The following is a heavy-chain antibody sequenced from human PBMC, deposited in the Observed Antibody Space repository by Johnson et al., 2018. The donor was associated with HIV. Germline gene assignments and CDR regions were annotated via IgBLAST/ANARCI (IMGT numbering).Heavy chain of an antibody. D-gene: IGHD3-10*01. Sequence: VQLVESGGGLAKPAWSPRLSCAASQFSFSTYYMNCVRQAPGNGLELVGQVNPTGGSTYLIDSGKDRLIISRDNSKNTLYLQMNSLRAEDTAVHYCAKSTQASIVRESGPYGAFHIWGQGTMVTVSS. V-gene: IGHV3-25*03. CDR1: QFSFSTYY. CDR3: AKSTQASIVRESGPYGAFHI. CDR2: NPTGGST. J-gene: IGHJ3*02.